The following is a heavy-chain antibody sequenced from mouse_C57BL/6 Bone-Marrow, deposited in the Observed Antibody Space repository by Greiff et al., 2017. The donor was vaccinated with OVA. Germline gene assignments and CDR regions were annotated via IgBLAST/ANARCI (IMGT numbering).Heavy chain of an antibody. CDR1: GYTFTSYD. CDR2: IYPRDGST. J-gene: IGHJ4*01. CDR3: ASRRQLRLNAMDY. Sequence: QVQLQQSGPELVKPGASVKLSCKASGYTFTSYDINWVKQRPGQGLEWIGWIYPRDGSTKYNEKFKGKATFTVDTSSSTAYMELHSLTSEYSAVYFCASRRQLRLNAMDYWGQGTSVTVSS. V-gene: IGHV1-85*01. D-gene: IGHD3-2*02.